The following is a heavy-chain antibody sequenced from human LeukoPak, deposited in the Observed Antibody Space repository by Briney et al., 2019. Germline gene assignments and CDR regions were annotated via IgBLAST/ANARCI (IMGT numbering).Heavy chain of an antibody. Sequence: PGGSLRLSCAASGFTFSSYDMNWVRQAPGKGLEWVSYISSSGTTIYYADSVKGRFTISRDNAKNSLYLQMNSLRAEDTAVYYCAGDSGSFYGMDVWGQGTTVTVSS. J-gene: IGHJ6*02. V-gene: IGHV3-48*03. CDR3: AGDSGSFYGMDV. CDR1: GFTFSSYD. D-gene: IGHD1-26*01. CDR2: ISSSGTTI.